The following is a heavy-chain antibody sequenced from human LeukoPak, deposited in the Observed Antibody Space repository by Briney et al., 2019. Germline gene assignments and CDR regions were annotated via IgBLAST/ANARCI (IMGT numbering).Heavy chain of an antibody. CDR2: IYYSGST. V-gene: IGHV4-39*01. D-gene: IGHD6-19*01. CDR1: GGSISSSSYY. CDR3: ARHHTAGWRVLDV. Sequence: PSETLSLTCTVSGGSISSSSYYWGWIRQPPGTGLEWIGSIYYSGSTYYNPSLKSRVTISVGTSKNQFSLKLSSVTAADTAVYYCARHHTAGWRVLDVWGQGTTVTVSS. J-gene: IGHJ6*02.